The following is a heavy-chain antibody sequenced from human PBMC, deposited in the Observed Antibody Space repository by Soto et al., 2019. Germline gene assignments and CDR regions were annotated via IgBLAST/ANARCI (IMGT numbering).Heavy chain of an antibody. CDR3: AGASYCSGGSCYPYTWLDP. CDR1: GGSISSGDYY. V-gene: IGHV4-30-4*01. D-gene: IGHD2-15*01. CDR2: IYTVGST. J-gene: IGHJ5*02. Sequence: SETLSLTCSVSGGSISSGDYYWSWIRQPPGKGLEWIGYIYTVGSTYYNPSLESRVTISLDTSKNQFSLNLTSVTAADTAVYYCAGASYCSGGSCYPYTWLDPWGQGTLVTVSS.